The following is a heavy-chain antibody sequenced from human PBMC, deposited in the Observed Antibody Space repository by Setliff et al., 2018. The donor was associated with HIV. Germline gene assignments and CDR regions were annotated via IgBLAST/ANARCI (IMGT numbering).Heavy chain of an antibody. Sequence: ASVKVSCKASGFTFDSYGISWVRQAPGQGLEWMGWITDYNGNTNYAQKLQGRVTMTRNTSISTAYMEVSRLRSDDTAIYYCARGRGQWAVREYFDQWGQGTPVTVSS. D-gene: IGHD1-26*01. J-gene: IGHJ4*02. CDR1: GFTFDSYG. CDR3: ARGRGQWAVREYFDQ. CDR2: ITDYNGNT. V-gene: IGHV1-18*01.